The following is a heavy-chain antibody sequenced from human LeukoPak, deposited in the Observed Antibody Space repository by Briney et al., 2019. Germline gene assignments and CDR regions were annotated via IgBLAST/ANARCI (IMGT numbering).Heavy chain of an antibody. CDR3: ASATSGYYFDF. CDR2: VSYSGST. J-gene: IGHJ4*02. CDR1: GGSLGSYY. Sequence: SETLSLTCTVSGGSLGSYYWNWIRQPPGKGLEWVGYVSYSGSTNYNPSLKSRVTMSVDKSKNQFSLKLSSVTAADTAVYFCASATSGYYFDFWDRGTLVTVSS. V-gene: IGHV4-59*01. D-gene: IGHD3-22*01.